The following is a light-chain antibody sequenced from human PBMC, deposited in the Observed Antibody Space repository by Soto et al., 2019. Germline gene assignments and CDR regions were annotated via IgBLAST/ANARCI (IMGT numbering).Light chain of an antibody. V-gene: IGKV3D-15*01. J-gene: IGKJ3*01. Sequence: EIVMTQSPGTLSVSPGERATLSCRASQSVSSKLAWYQQKPGQAPRVLIYEVSTRATGIPASFSGSGSGTEFTLTISSLQSEDFAVYYCLQYDDWPFTFGPGTTVDIK. CDR2: EVS. CDR3: LQYDDWPFT. CDR1: QSVSSK.